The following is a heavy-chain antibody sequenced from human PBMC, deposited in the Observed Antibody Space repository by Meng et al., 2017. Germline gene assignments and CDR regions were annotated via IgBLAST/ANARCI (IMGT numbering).Heavy chain of an antibody. CDR2: IYYSGST. D-gene: IGHD3-22*01. J-gene: IGHJ4*02. CDR3: AREKVYDSSGFGLEYFDY. V-gene: IGHV4-39*07. CDR1: GGSISSSSYY. Sequence: SETLSLTCTVSGGSISSSSYYWGWIRQPPGKGLEWIGSIYYSGSTYYNPSLKSRVTISVDTSKNQFSLKLSPVTAADTAVYYCAREKVYDSSGFGLEYFDYWGQGTLVTVSS.